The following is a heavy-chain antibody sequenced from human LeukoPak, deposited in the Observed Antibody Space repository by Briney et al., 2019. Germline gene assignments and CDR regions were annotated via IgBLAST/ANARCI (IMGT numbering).Heavy chain of an antibody. CDR3: ARGDYGGNSGVYFDY. CDR1: GYDFINYG. V-gene: IGHV1-69*13. J-gene: IGHJ4*02. CDR2: IIPIFGTA. Sequence: SVKVSCKASGYDFINYGISWVRQAPGQGLEWMGGIIPIFGTANYAQKFQGRVTITADESTSTAYMELSSLRSEDTAVYYCARGDYGGNSGVYFDYWGQGTLVTVSS. D-gene: IGHD4-23*01.